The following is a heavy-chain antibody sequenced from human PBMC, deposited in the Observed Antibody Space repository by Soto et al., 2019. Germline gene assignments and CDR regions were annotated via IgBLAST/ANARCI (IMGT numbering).Heavy chain of an antibody. V-gene: IGHV1-2*04. J-gene: IGHJ4*01. CDR1: GYTFTGYY. CDR2: INPNSGGT. CDR3: ARAPPYSSSYYFDY. Sequence: ASVKVSCKASGYTFTGYYMHWVRQAPGQGLEWMGWINPNSGGTNYAQKFQGWVTMTRDTSISPAYMELSRLRSDDTAVYYCARAPPYSSSYYFDYCGQGTLVTVSS. D-gene: IGHD3-22*01.